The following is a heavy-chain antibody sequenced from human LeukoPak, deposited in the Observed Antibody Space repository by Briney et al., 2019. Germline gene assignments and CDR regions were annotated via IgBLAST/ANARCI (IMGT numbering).Heavy chain of an antibody. V-gene: IGHV3-23*01. CDR1: GFTFSSYA. Sequence: GGSLRLSCAASGFTFSSYAMSWVRQAPGKGLEWVSAISGSGGSTYYADSVKGRFIISRDNSKITLYLQMNSLKAEDTAVYYCAKSSGGNWGYFDYWGQGTLVTVSS. CDR2: ISGSGGST. D-gene: IGHD4-23*01. CDR3: AKSSGGNWGYFDY. J-gene: IGHJ4*02.